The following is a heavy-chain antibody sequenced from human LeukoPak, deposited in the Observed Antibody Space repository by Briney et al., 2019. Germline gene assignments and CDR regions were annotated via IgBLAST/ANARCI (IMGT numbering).Heavy chain of an antibody. V-gene: IGHV1-69*02. CDR3: AGGGSSGYPQDY. Sequence: ASVKVSCKASGGAFSSYTISWVRQAPGQGLEWMGRIIPILGIANYAQKFQGRVTITADKSTSTAYMELSSLRSEDTAVYYCAGGGSSGYPQDYWGQGTLVTVSS. CDR1: GGAFSSYT. D-gene: IGHD3-22*01. CDR2: IIPILGIA. J-gene: IGHJ4*02.